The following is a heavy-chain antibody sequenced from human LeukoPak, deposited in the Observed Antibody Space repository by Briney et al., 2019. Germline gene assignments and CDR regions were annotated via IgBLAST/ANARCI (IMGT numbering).Heavy chain of an antibody. V-gene: IGHV3-7*01. CDR3: ARASAPYRGSGYFS. CDR2: INQDGSEK. Sequence: ETGGSLRLSCAVSGFTFSSYWMSWVRQAPGKGLEWVANINQDGSEKYYVDSLKGRFTISRDNAKNSLYLQMNSLRAEDTAVYYCARASAPYRGSGYFSWGQGTLVTVSS. J-gene: IGHJ5*02. D-gene: IGHD3-22*01. CDR1: GFTFSSYW.